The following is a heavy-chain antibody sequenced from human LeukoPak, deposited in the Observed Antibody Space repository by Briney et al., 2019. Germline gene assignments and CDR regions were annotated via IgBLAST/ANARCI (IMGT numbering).Heavy chain of an antibody. CDR3: VVITWDY. Sequence: PGRSLRLSCAASGFTFSSYGMHWVRQAPGKGLEWVAVIWYDGSSKYYADSVKGRFTISRDNSKNTLYLQMNSLRAEDTAIYYCVVITWDYWGQGTLVTVSS. J-gene: IGHJ4*02. V-gene: IGHV3-33*01. CDR2: IWYDGSSK. CDR1: GFTFSSYG. D-gene: IGHD3-22*01.